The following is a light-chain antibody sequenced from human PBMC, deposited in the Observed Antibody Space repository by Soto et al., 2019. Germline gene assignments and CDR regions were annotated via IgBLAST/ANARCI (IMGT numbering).Light chain of an antibody. Sequence: AIQMTQSPSSLSASVGDRVTITCRASQGIRNDLGWYQQKPGKAPKLLIYAASSLQTGVPSRFSGSGSGTDFILTINWLQSEDFATYYCRQYYDYPRTFGQGTKVDI. CDR1: QGIRND. CDR3: RQYYDYPRT. CDR2: AAS. J-gene: IGKJ1*01. V-gene: IGKV1-6*01.